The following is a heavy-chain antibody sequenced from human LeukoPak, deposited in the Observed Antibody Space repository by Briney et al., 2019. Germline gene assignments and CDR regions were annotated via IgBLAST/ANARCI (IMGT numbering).Heavy chain of an antibody. CDR1: GYTLTELS. CDR2: FDPEDGET. Sequence: ASVKISCKVSGYTLTELSMHWVRQAPGKGLEWMGGFDPEDGETIYAQKFQGRVTMTEDTSTDTAYMELSSLRSEDTAVYYCARSITMIVVVTEFNWFDPWGQGTLVTVSS. CDR3: ARSITMIVVVTEFNWFDP. V-gene: IGHV1-24*01. J-gene: IGHJ5*02. D-gene: IGHD3-22*01.